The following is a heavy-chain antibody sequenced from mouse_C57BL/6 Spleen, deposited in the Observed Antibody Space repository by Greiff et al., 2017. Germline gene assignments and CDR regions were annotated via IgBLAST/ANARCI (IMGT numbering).Heavy chain of an antibody. V-gene: IGHV2-2*01. CDR2: IWSGGST. D-gene: IGHD1-1*01. Sequence: VQRVESGPGLVQPSQSLSITCTVSGFSLTSYGVHWVRQSPGKGLEWLGVIWSGGSTDYNAAFISRLSISKDNSKSQVFFKMNSLQADDTAIYYCATPTTVGDAMDYWGQGTSVTVSS. CDR3: ATPTTVGDAMDY. CDR1: GFSLTSYG. J-gene: IGHJ4*01.